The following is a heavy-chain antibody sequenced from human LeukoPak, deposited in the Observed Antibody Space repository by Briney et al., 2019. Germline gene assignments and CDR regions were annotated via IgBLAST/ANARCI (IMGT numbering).Heavy chain of an antibody. CDR3: ARESGSYSRVEF. CDR2: IYTSGST. CDR1: GGSISSYY. V-gene: IGHV4-4*07. Sequence: SETLSLTCTVSGGSISSYYWTWIRQPAGKGLEWIGRIYTSGSTSYNPSLKSRVTMSVDTSKNQFSLRLSSVTAAGTAVYYCARESGSYSRVEFWGQGTLVTVSS. J-gene: IGHJ4*02. D-gene: IGHD1-26*01.